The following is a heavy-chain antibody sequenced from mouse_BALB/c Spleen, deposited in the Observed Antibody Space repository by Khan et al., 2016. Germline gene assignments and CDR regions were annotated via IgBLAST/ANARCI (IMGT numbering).Heavy chain of an antibody. J-gene: IGHJ4*01. CDR3: IGVTTYYAMDY. V-gene: IGHV1-7*01. CDR1: GYTFTSYW. CDR2: INPSTGYT. D-gene: IGHD2-2*01. Sequence: QVQLQQSGAELAKPGASVKMSCKASGYTFTSYWMHWVKQRPGQGLEWIGYINPSTGYTEYNQKFKDKATLTADKSSSTAYMQLSSLTSEDSAVYYCIGVTTYYAMDYWGQGTSVTVSS.